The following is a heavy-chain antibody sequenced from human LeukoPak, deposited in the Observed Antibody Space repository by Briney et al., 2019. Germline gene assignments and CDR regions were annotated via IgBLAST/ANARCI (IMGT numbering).Heavy chain of an antibody. CDR2: VKQDGSQA. V-gene: IGHV3-7*01. J-gene: IGHJ4*02. Sequence: GGSLTLSCATSGFTFTRYWMAWIRQSPGKGLEWVANVKQDGSQAYYLESVEGRFTISRDNAKTSLYLHMNNLRAKDTAVYDSSYWGQGTLVTVSS. CDR1: GFTFTRYW. D-gene: IGHD6-6*01. CDR3: SY.